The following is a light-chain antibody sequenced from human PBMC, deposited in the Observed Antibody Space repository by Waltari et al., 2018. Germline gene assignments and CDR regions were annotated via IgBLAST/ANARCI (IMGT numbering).Light chain of an antibody. CDR3: LSRDISSTRF. Sequence: SSELTQDPTVSVALGQTVRITCQGDSLRRYSANWYQQRPGQAPVLVFNGQDNRPSGIPDRFSGSTSGDTATLTITGTQAEDEADYYCLSRDISSTRFFGGGTRLTV. CDR1: SLRRYS. J-gene: IGLJ2*01. CDR2: GQD. V-gene: IGLV3-19*01.